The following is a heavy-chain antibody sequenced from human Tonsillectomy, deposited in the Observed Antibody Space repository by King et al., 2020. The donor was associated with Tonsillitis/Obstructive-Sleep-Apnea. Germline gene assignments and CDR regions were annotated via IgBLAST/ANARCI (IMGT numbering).Heavy chain of an antibody. V-gene: IGHV4-39*01. CDR1: GGSISSSSYY. Sequence: QLQESGPGLVKPSETLSLTCTVSGGSISSSSYYWGWIRQPPGKGLEWIGSIYYSGSTYYNPSLKSRVTISVDTSKNQFSLKLSSVTAADTAVYYCASPTTVTTQFDYWGQGTRVTVSS. D-gene: IGHD4-17*01. CDR2: IYYSGST. CDR3: ASPTTVTTQFDY. J-gene: IGHJ4*02.